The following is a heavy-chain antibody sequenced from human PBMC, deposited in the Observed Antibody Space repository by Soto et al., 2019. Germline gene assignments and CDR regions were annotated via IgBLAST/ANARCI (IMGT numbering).Heavy chain of an antibody. J-gene: IGHJ5*02. CDR3: ARDLVPAWFDP. CDR2: ISSSGSTI. V-gene: IGHV3-48*03. Sequence: GGSLRLSCAASGFTFSSYEMNWVRQAPGKGLEWVSYISSSGSTIYYADSVKGRFTISRDNAKNSLYLQMNSLRAEDTAVYYCARDLVPAWFDPWGQGTLVTVSS. CDR1: GFTFSSYE. D-gene: IGHD2-2*01.